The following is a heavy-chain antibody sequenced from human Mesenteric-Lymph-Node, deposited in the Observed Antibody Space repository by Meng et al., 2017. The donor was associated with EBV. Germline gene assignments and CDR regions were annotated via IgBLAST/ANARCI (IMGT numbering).Heavy chain of an antibody. CDR1: AYSYSGYY. D-gene: IGHD3-22*01. V-gene: IGHV1-2*06. CDR2: INPRSGAT. CDR3: SHTDYFDNTGHH. Sequence: QVQLVQSGAEVKKPGASVKVSCKASAYSYSGYYLHWVRQAPGQGLEWMGRINPRSGATSYAEKFQGRLAMTGDTSVSTAHMELASLRSDDTAVYFCSHTDYFDNTGHHWGQGTLVTVSS. J-gene: IGHJ4*02.